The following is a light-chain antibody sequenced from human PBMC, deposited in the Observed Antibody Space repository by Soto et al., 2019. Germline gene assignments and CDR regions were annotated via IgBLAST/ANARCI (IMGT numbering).Light chain of an antibody. J-gene: IGKJ4*01. CDR3: QHRYSWPLT. V-gene: IGKV3-11*01. CDR2: DAS. CDR1: QSIGRS. Sequence: EVVLTQSPATLSLSLGERATLSCRASQSIGRSLAWYQLRPGQAPSLLISDASNRATGIPARFSGSGSGTDFSLTISSLEPEDFAVYYCQHRYSWPLTFGGGTKVDIK.